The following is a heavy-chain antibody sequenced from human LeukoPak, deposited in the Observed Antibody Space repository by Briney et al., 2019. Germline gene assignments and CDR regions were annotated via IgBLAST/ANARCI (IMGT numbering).Heavy chain of an antibody. Sequence: GASVKVSCKASGGTFSSYAISWVRQAPGQGLEWMGGIIPIFGTANYAQKFQGRVTITADESTSTAYMELSSLRSEDTAVYYCARDFSPLVRHKSGYYYMDVWGKGTTVTISS. CDR1: GGTFSSYA. V-gene: IGHV1-69*13. D-gene: IGHD3-10*01. CDR2: IIPIFGTA. J-gene: IGHJ6*03. CDR3: ARDFSPLVRHKSGYYYMDV.